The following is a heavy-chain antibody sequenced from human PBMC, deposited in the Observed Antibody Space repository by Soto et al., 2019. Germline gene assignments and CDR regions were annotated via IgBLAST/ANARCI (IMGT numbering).Heavy chain of an antibody. Sequence: QVQLVESGGGLVKPGGSLRLSCAASGFTFSDYDMSWIRQAPGKGLEWVSFVSSSGTTIYYADSVKGRFTISRDNAKNSLYLQMNSPRAEDTAVYYCARMGPRAARPNYWGQGTLVTVSS. CDR3: ARMGPRAARPNY. CDR1: GFTFSDYD. J-gene: IGHJ4*02. V-gene: IGHV3-11*01. CDR2: VSSSGTTI. D-gene: IGHD6-6*01.